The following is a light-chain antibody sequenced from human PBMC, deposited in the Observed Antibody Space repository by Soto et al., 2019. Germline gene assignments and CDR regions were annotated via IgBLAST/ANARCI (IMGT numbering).Light chain of an antibody. V-gene: IGKV3-20*01. CDR3: QRYDTSPLT. CDR2: GAS. J-gene: IGKJ4*01. Sequence: EIVLTQSPGTLSLSPGERVTLSCRASQSVTSSNLAWYQQKPGQAPSLLISGASSRATGIPDRFIGSGSGTVFTLTISTLEPEDFAVYYCQRYDTSPLTSGGGPKVEI. CDR1: QSVTSSN.